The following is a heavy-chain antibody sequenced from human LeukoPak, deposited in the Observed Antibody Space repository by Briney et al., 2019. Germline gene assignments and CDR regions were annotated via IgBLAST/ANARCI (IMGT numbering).Heavy chain of an antibody. CDR2: ISGSGGST. V-gene: IGHV3-23*01. CDR1: GFTFSSYG. Sequence: GGSLRLSCAASGFTFSSYGMSWVRQAPGKGLEWVSAISGSGGSTYYADSVKGRFTISRDNSKNTLYLQMNSLRAEDTAVYYCAKDYGDYSLRSFDYWGQGTLVTVSS. J-gene: IGHJ4*02. D-gene: IGHD4-17*01. CDR3: AKDYGDYSLRSFDY.